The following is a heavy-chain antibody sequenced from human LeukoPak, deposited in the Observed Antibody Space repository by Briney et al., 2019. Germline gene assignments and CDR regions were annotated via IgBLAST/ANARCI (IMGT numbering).Heavy chain of an antibody. CDR1: GFTFSSYA. Sequence: PGGSLRLSCAASGFTFSSYAMSWVRQAPGKGLEWVSAISGSGGSTYYADSVKGRFTISRDNSKNTLYLQMSGLRTEDTAIYYCAEALDTRSGISDYWGQGTLVAVSS. D-gene: IGHD1-26*01. V-gene: IGHV3-23*01. J-gene: IGHJ4*02. CDR3: AEALDTRSGISDY. CDR2: ISGSGGST.